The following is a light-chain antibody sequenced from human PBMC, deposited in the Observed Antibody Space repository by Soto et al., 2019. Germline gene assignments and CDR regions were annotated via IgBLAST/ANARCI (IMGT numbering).Light chain of an antibody. J-gene: IGLJ1*01. CDR2: EVS. CDR1: SSDVGGSNY. V-gene: IGLV2-14*01. CDR3: SSYSSSTTLYV. Sequence: QSVLTQPASVSGSPGQSITISCTGTSSDVGGSNYVSWYQQHPGKAPKAIIYEVSNRPSGVSNRFSGSKSGNTASLTISGLQAEDGADYYCSSYSSSTTLYVFGSGTKVTVL.